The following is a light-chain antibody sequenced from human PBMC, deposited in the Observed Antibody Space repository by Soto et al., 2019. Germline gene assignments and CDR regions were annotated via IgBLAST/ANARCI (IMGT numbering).Light chain of an antibody. Sequence: EIVLTQSPGTLSLSPGERATLSCRASQSVSSSYLAWYQQKPGQAPRLLIYGASSRATGIPDRFSGSGSGTEFTLTISRLEPEDFVVYYCQQYGSSPLYTFGQGTKLEIK. CDR3: QQYGSSPLYT. J-gene: IGKJ2*01. V-gene: IGKV3-20*01. CDR1: QSVSSSY. CDR2: GAS.